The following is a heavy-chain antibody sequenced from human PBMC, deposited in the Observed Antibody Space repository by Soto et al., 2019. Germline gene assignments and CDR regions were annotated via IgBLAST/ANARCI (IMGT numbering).Heavy chain of an antibody. J-gene: IGHJ4*02. CDR2: IGSSSVTI. V-gene: IGHV3-48*01. Sequence: GGSLRLSCVASGFTFSSYSMVWVRQAPGKGLEWVSCIGSSSVTIFHADSVKGRFTISRDSAKNSLYLQMNSLRAEDTAMYYCARVPSSGRPYFFDYWGLGTLVTVSS. CDR1: GFTFSSYS. CDR3: ARVPSSGRPYFFDY. D-gene: IGHD6-19*01.